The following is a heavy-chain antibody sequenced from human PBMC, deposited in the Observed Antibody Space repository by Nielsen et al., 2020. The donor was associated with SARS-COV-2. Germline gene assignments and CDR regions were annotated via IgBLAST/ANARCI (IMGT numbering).Heavy chain of an antibody. CDR3: ARIIIQCSSTHCYTLGGMDV. D-gene: IGHD2-2*02. CDR2: LSGSSRYI. V-gene: IGHV3-21*01. J-gene: IGHJ6*04. Sequence: GESLKISCAASGFNFSGHSMSWVRQAPGKGLEWVSSLSGSSRYIYYVDSLQGRFTISRDNAQNSLFLQMNSLRAEDTAVYYCARIIIQCSSTHCYTLGGMDVWGKGTTVTVSS. CDR1: GFNFSGHS.